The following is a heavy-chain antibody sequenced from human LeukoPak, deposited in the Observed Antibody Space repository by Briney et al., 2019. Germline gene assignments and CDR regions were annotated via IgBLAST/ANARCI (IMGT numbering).Heavy chain of an antibody. Sequence: GGSLRLSCAASGLTLDDYVMHSVRQVPGKGLEWVSFNSWDGGSTYDADSVKGRFTISRDNSKNSLYPQMNSLRAEDTALYYCAKGTLGDYRAGPDYWGRGTLVTVSS. CDR1: GLTLDDYV. CDR3: AKGTLGDYRAGPDY. D-gene: IGHD4-17*01. V-gene: IGHV3-43D*03. CDR2: NSWDGGST. J-gene: IGHJ4*02.